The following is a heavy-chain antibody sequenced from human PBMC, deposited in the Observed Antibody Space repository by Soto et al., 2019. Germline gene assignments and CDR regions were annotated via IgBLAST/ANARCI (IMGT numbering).Heavy chain of an antibody. Sequence: SVKVSCKASGGTFSSYAISWVRQAPGQGLEWMGGIIPIFGTANYAQKFQGRVTITADESTSTAYMELSSLRSEDTAVYYCARGTLEIATIFHYYYGMDVWGQGTTVTVSS. V-gene: IGHV1-69*13. CDR3: ARGTLEIATIFHYYYGMDV. J-gene: IGHJ6*02. CDR1: GGTFSSYA. D-gene: IGHD3-3*01. CDR2: IIPIFGTA.